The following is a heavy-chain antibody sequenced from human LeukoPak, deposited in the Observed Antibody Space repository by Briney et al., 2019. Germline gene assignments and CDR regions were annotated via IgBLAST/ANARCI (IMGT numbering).Heavy chain of an antibody. CDR2: ISGSGGST. V-gene: IGHV3-23*01. CDR1: GFAFSSYA. Sequence: GGSLRLSCAASGFAFSSYAMSWVRQAPGKGLEWVSAISGSGGSTYYADSVKGRFTISRDNSKNTLCLQMNSLRAEDTAVYYCAKPYDFWSSFDYWGQGTLVTVSS. J-gene: IGHJ4*02. D-gene: IGHD3-3*01. CDR3: AKPYDFWSSFDY.